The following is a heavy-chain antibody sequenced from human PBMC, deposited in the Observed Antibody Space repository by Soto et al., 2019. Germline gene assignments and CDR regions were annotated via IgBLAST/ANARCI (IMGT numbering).Heavy chain of an antibody. J-gene: IGHJ4*02. Sequence: PSETLSLTCTVSDGSITSGGHCWSWIRQHPGKGLEWIGCIDYSGNSYYIPSLKSRITILVDTSKNQFSLKLSSVSAADTAVYYCARGPVAAAVFWSRSYTFDYWCQGPLGTVSS. V-gene: IGHV4-31*03. CDR1: DGSITSGGHC. CDR3: ARGPVAAAVFWSRSYTFDY. D-gene: IGHD3-3*01. CDR2: IDYSGNS.